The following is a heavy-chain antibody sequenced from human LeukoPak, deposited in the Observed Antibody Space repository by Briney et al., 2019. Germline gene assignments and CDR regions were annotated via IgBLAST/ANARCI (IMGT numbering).Heavy chain of an antibody. V-gene: IGHV4-39*01. D-gene: IGHD3-22*01. Sequence: PSETLSLTCTVSGGSISSSSYYWGWLRQPPGKGLEWIGSIYYSGSTYYNPSLKSRVSISVDTSKNQFSLKLSSVTAADTAVYYCARPSVRAFDIWGQGTMVTVSS. CDR3: ARPSVRAFDI. CDR2: IYYSGST. J-gene: IGHJ3*02. CDR1: GGSISSSSYY.